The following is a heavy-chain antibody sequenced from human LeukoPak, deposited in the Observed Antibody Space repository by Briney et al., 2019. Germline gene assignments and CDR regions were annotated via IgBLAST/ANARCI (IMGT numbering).Heavy chain of an antibody. Sequence: AGGSLRLSCAASGFTLSSYLMHWVRQAPGKGLVWVSRIENDGSTTTYADSVKGRFTISIDNAKNTLYLQMNSLRAEDTAVYYCARGGYSAGFDIWGQRTMVTVSS. D-gene: IGHD3-16*02. CDR1: GFTLSSYL. J-gene: IGHJ3*02. V-gene: IGHV3-74*01. CDR3: ARGGYSAGFDI. CDR2: IENDGSTT.